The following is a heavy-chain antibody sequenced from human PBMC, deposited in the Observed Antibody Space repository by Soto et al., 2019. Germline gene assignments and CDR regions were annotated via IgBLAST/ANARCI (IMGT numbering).Heavy chain of an antibody. Sequence: QVQLQQWGAGLLKPSETLSLTCAVYGGSFSSYYWSWIRQPPGKGLEWIGEINHSGSTNYNPSLKSRVTISVDTSKNQFSLKLSSVTAADTAVYYCARVFPISWFGKNWFDPWGQGTLVTVSS. CDR3: ARVFPISWFGKNWFDP. J-gene: IGHJ5*02. CDR2: INHSGST. CDR1: GGSFSSYY. V-gene: IGHV4-34*01. D-gene: IGHD3-10*01.